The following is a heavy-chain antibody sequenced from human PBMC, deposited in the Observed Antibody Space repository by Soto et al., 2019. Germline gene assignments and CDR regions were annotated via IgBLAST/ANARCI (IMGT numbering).Heavy chain of an antibody. CDR2: IDSSGTSR. Sequence: GGSLRLSCAAPGFTFSSYEMNWVRQALGKGLEWLSYIDSSGTSRLYADSVKGRFTISRDNAKNSLYLEWNRLRVVYTAVYYCARGRIDSWGHGTRVTGS. CDR3: ARGRIDS. V-gene: IGHV3-48*03. J-gene: IGHJ5*01. CDR1: GFTFSSYE.